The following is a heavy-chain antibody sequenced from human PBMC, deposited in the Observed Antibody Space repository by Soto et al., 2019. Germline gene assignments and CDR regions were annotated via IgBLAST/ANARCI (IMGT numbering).Heavy chain of an antibody. CDR2: IYYTGST. J-gene: IGHJ4*02. D-gene: IGHD3-22*01. Sequence: PSETLSLTCTVSGGAISSVGYSWYWIRQHPGKGLECIGYIYYTGSTYYNLSLKSRITISVDTSTTQFSLKLSSVTAADTAVYYCAGWGVGDSSGFFYNYWGQGTLVTVSS. CDR3: AGWGVGDSSGFFYNY. V-gene: IGHV4-31*03. CDR1: GGAISSVGYS.